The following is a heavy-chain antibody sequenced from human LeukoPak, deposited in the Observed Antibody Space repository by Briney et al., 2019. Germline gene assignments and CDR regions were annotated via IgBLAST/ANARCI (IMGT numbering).Heavy chain of an antibody. CDR1: GYTFTSYG. J-gene: IGHJ3*02. CDR2: INPNSGGT. V-gene: IGHV1-2*06. Sequence: ASVKVSCKASGYTFTSYGISWVRQAPGQGLEWMGRINPNSGGTNYAQKFQGRVTMTRDTSISTAYMELSRLRSDDTAVYYCARAGFAAMVGTIWGQGTMVTVSS. CDR3: ARAGFAAMVGTI. D-gene: IGHD5-18*01.